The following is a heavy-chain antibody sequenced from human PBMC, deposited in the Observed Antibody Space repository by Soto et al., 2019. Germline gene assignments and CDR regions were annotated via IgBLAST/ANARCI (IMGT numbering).Heavy chain of an antibody. D-gene: IGHD3-10*01. CDR1: GFTFSSYG. Sequence: QPGGSLRLSCAASGFTFSSYGMNWVRQAPGKGLEWVAIISFDGSNEYYADSVKGRFTISRDNSKNTLYLQMNSLRAEDTAVYYGARGRQSSKLLWFGELSKWGQGNMVTVSS. CDR2: ISFDGSNE. V-gene: IGHV3-30*03. CDR3: ARGRQSSKLLWFGELSK. J-gene: IGHJ4*02.